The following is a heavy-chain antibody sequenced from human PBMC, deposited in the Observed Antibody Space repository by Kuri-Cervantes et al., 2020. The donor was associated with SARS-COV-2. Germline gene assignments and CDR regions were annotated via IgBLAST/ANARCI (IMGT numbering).Heavy chain of an antibody. V-gene: IGHV4-59*01. CDR2: IYYSGST. CDR3: ARDPPASYSRPMYYFDY. CDR1: GGSISSYY. D-gene: IGHD6-13*01. Sequence: SETLSLTCTVSGGSISSYYWSWIRQPPGKGLEWIGYIYYSGSTNYNPSLKSRVTISVDTSKNQFSLKLSSVTAADTAVYYCARDPPASYSRPMYYFDYWGQGTLVTVSS. J-gene: IGHJ4*02.